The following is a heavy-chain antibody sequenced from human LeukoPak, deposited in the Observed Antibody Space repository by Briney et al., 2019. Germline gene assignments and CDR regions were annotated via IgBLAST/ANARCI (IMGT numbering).Heavy chain of an antibody. CDR3: ASHSSSWPAEYFQH. J-gene: IGHJ1*01. D-gene: IGHD6-13*01. CDR2: ISSSSSYI. Sequence: GGSLRLSCAASGFTFSSYSMNWVRQAPGKGLEWVSSISSSSSYIYYADSVKGRFTISRDNAKNTLYLQMNSLRAEDTAVYYCASHSSSWPAEYFQHWGQGTLVTVSS. CDR1: GFTFSSYS. V-gene: IGHV3-21*04.